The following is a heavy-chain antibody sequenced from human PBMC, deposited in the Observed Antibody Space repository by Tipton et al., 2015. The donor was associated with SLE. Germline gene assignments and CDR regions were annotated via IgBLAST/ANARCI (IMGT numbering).Heavy chain of an antibody. J-gene: IGHJ3*01. D-gene: IGHD6-19*01. CDR2: INWNGDNA. Sequence: SLRLSCAAASGFSFDHYGMTWVRQAPGKGLEWVAGINWNGDNAGYADSVKGRFTISRDNAKNSLYLQMNSLRDEDTALYYCAKDHEWLVDRGAFDVWGQGTTVSVSS. V-gene: IGHV3-20*04. CDR3: AKDHEWLVDRGAFDV. CDR1: GFSFDHYG.